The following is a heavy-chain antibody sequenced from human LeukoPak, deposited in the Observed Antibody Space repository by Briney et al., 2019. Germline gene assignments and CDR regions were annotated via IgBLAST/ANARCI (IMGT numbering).Heavy chain of an antibody. Sequence: SETLSLTCTVSSGSISNYYWSWIRQPPGKGLEWIGYISYSGGTKYNPSLKSRVTISVDTSKNQFSLKLSSVTAADTAVYYCARDSYNYGSGSLDYWGQGTLVTVSS. V-gene: IGHV4-59*01. CDR2: ISYSGGT. D-gene: IGHD5-18*01. CDR3: ARDSYNYGSGSLDY. J-gene: IGHJ4*02. CDR1: SGSISNYY.